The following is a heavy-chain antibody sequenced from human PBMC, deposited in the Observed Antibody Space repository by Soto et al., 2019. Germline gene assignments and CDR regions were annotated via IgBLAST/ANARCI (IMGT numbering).Heavy chain of an antibody. CDR1: GFTFRSYT. CDR3: ARYSGSYSALDY. Sequence: GGSLRLSCAAFGFTFRSYTMNWVRQAPGKGLEWVSSISTGSSYIWYADSVKGRLTISRDNAKNSLYLQMDSLRVEDTAVYYCARYSGSYSALDYWGQGTLVTVSS. V-gene: IGHV3-21*01. D-gene: IGHD1-26*01. CDR2: ISTGSSYI. J-gene: IGHJ4*02.